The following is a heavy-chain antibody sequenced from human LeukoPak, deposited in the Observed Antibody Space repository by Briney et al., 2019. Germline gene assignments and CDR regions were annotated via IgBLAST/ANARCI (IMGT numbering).Heavy chain of an antibody. CDR1: GFTFSNYD. Sequence: GGSLRLSCAASGFTFSNYDMHWVRQPTGEGLEWVSAIDTAGRTYYIDSVKGRFTISRENAKNSVYLRMNSLRAGDTAVYYCIRGGDGFDPWGQGTLVTVSS. D-gene: IGHD3-10*01. J-gene: IGHJ5*02. V-gene: IGHV3-13*01. CDR3: IRGGDGFDP. CDR2: IDTAGRT.